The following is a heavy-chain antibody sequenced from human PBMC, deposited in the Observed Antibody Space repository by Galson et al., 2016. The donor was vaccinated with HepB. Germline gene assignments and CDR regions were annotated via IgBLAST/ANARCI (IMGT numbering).Heavy chain of an antibody. D-gene: IGHD3-10*01. V-gene: IGHV3-23*01. Sequence: SLRLSCAASGFTFNSYVMSWVRQAPGRGLEWVSGISGSGLFTYYTDSVKGRFTISRDNTKNTVNLQLNSLRAEDTAIYYCAKDRGQRGHANLWYVGNWVDTWGQGTLVTVSS. CDR1: GFTFNSYV. CDR2: ISGSGLFT. J-gene: IGHJ5*02. CDR3: AKDRGQRGHANLWYVGNWVDT.